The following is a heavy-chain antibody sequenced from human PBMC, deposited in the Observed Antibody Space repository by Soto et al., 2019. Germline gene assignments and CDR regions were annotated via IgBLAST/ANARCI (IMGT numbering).Heavy chain of an antibody. J-gene: IGHJ4*02. D-gene: IGHD5-12*01. CDR1: GGSINTFY. CDR3: AREGSYSAYNFAHGIQLWSFDF. Sequence: SETLSLTCTVSGGSINTFYWSWVRQPAGKGLEWIGRIFSSGSTSFNPSLESRVAMSVDTSKNHFSLNLSSVTAADMAVYYCAREGSYSAYNFAHGIQLWSFDFWGQGALVTVYS. V-gene: IGHV4-4*07. CDR2: IFSSGST.